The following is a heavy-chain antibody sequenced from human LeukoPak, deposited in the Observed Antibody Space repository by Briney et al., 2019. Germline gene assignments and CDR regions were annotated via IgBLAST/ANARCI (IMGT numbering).Heavy chain of an antibody. D-gene: IGHD3-10*01. CDR2: INPNSGGT. CDR1: GYTFTGYY. Sequence: ASVKVSCKASGYTFTGYYMHWVRQAPGQGLEWMGWINPNSGGTNYAQKFQGRVTMTRDTSISTAYMELSRLRSDDTAVYYCARDLSNRYGSGVNWFDPWGQGTLVTVSS. CDR3: ARDLSNRYGSGVNWFDP. V-gene: IGHV1-2*02. J-gene: IGHJ5*02.